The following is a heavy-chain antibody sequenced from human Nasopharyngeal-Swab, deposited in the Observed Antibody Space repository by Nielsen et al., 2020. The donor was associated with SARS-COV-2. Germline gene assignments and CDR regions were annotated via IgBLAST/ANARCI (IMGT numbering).Heavy chain of an antibody. D-gene: IGHD4-17*01. CDR3: AKTDYGDLPYYFDY. CDR2: ISGSGGST. CDR1: GFTFSSNA. Sequence: SLKISCAASGFTFSSNAMIWVRQAPGKGLEWVSAISGSGGSTYYADSVKGRFTISRDNSKNTPYLQMNSLRAEDTAVYYCAKTDYGDLPYYFDYWGQGTLVTVSS. V-gene: IGHV3-23*01. J-gene: IGHJ4*02.